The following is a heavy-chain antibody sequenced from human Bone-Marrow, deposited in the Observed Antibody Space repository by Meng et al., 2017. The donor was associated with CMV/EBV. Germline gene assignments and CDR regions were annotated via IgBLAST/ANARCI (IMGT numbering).Heavy chain of an antibody. CDR3: ASGDIVVVPAKGYGMDV. D-gene: IGHD2-2*01. V-gene: IGHV1-2*02. CDR1: GYTFTGYY. Sequence: ASVKVSCKASGYTFTGYYMHWVRQAPGQGLEWMGWINPNSGGTNYAQKFQGRVTMTRDTSTSTVYMELSSLRSEDTAVYYCASGDIVVVPAKGYGMDVWGQGTTVTFSS. CDR2: INPNSGGT. J-gene: IGHJ6*02.